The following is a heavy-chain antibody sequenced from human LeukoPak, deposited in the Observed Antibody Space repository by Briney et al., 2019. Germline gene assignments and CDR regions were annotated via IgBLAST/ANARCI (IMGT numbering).Heavy chain of an antibody. V-gene: IGHV3-11*01. J-gene: IGHJ5*02. D-gene: IGHD3-10*01. CDR1: GFTFSDYY. CDR2: ISSSGSTI. Sequence: GGSLRLSCAASGFTFSDYYMSWIRQAPGKGLERVSYISSSGSTIYYADSVKGRFTISRDNAKNSLYLQMNSLRAEDTAVYYCAREEYYGSGSYFDGGNWFDPWGQGTLVTVSS. CDR3: AREEYYGSGSYFDGGNWFDP.